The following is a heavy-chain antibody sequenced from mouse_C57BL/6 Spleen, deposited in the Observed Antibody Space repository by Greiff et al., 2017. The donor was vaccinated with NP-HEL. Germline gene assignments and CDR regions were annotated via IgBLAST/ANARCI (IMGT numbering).Heavy chain of an antibody. J-gene: IGHJ3*01. D-gene: IGHD2-4*01. V-gene: IGHV1-50*01. CDR2: IDPSDSYT. CDR1: GYTFTSYW. Sequence: QVQLQQPGAELVKPGASVKLSCKASGYTFTSYWMQWVKQRPGQGLEWIGEIDPSDSYTNYNQKFKGKATLTVDTSSSTAYMQLSSLTSEDSAVYYCARPYDYDGRWFAYWGQGTLVTVSA. CDR3: ARPYDYDGRWFAY.